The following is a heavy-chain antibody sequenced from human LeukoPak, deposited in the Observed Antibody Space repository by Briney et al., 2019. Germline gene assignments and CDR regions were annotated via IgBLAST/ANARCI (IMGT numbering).Heavy chain of an antibody. V-gene: IGHV3-23*01. D-gene: IGHD4-11*01. CDR3: TKVRSGSSNWALRVFDY. Sequence: GGSLRLSCAASGFTFSSYAMSWVRQAPGKGLEWVSAISGSGGSTYYADSVKGRFTISRDNSKSTLYLDMNSLRVEDTAVYYCTKVRSGSSNWALRVFDYWGQGALVTVSS. CDR1: GFTFSSYA. CDR2: ISGSGGST. J-gene: IGHJ4*02.